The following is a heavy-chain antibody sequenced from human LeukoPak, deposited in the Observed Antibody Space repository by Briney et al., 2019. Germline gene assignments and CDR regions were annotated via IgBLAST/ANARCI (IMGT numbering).Heavy chain of an antibody. Sequence: ASVKVSCKASGYTFTSYDINWVRQATGQGLEWMGWMNPNSGGTNYAQKFQGRVTMTRDTSISTAYMELSRLRSDDTAVYYCARETELGIGNYWGQGTLVTVSS. CDR3: ARETELGIGNY. D-gene: IGHD7-27*01. J-gene: IGHJ4*02. CDR1: GYTFTSYD. CDR2: MNPNSGGT. V-gene: IGHV1-2*02.